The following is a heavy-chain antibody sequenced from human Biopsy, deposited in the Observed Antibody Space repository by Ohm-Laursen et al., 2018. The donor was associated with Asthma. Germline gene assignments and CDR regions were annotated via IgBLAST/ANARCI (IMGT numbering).Heavy chain of an antibody. CDR2: ISKDASTQ. V-gene: IGHV3-30*07. D-gene: IGHD2-2*01. Sequence: SLRLSCTASGFSFSNFAIHWVRQAPGKGLEWVGVISKDASTQDYADSVKGRFTISRDNSKNTLYLQMNSLRAEDTAVYYCAKGFSSTSCYGICYYYVMDVWGQGTTVTVSS. CDR3: AKGFSSTSCYGICYYYVMDV. CDR1: GFSFSNFA. J-gene: IGHJ6*02.